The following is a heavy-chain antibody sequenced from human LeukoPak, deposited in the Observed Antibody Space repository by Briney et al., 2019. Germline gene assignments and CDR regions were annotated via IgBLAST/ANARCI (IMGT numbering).Heavy chain of an antibody. CDR3: ARFESGITAPGPLEY. J-gene: IGHJ4*02. Sequence: GGSLRLSCAASGFTVSSNYMSWVRQAPGKGLEGVSAIYSGGSTYYADSVKGRFTISRDNPKNTLYLQMNSLRGEDTAVYYCARFESGITAPGPLEYWGQETLVTVSS. CDR2: IYSGGST. V-gene: IGHV3-53*01. CDR1: GFTVSSNY. D-gene: IGHD6-13*01.